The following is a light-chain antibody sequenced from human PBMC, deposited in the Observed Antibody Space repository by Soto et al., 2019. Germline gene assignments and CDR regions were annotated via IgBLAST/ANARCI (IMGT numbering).Light chain of an antibody. CDR1: QSLLYSDGNTY. J-gene: IGKJ2*01. Sequence: DLVMTQSPLSLPVTLGQPASISCRSSQSLLYSDGNTYLNWLQQRPGQSPRRLISKVSNRDSGVPDRFSGNGSDTDFTLTISRVEAEDVGVYYCMQGAQWPYTFGQGTKLEIK. CDR2: KVS. CDR3: MQGAQWPYT. V-gene: IGKV2-30*01.